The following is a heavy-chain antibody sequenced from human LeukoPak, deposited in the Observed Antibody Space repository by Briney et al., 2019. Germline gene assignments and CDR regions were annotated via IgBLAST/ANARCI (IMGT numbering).Heavy chain of an antibody. CDR2: ISGSGTTT. CDR3: AKDQSFSD. V-gene: IGHV3-23*01. Sequence: PGGSLRLSGVASGFTFSTFDMSWVRQPPGKGLEWVATISGSGTTTNYADSGKGRFTVSRDIFRNTLYLQMSSLRAEDTAIYYCAKDQSFSDWGQGTLVTVSS. J-gene: IGHJ4*02. CDR1: GFTFSTFD. D-gene: IGHD3-3*02.